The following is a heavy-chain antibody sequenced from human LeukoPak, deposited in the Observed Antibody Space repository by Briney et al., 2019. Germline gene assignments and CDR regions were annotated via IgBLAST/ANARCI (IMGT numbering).Heavy chain of an antibody. D-gene: IGHD3-22*01. Sequence: SETLSLTCAVYGGSFSGYYWSWIRQPPGKGLEWIGEINHSGSTNYNPSLKSRVTISVDTSKNQFSLKLSSVTAADTAVYYCARLRRHVPLYYDSSGQYYYYYYYMDVWGKGTTVTVSS. CDR2: INHSGST. J-gene: IGHJ6*03. CDR1: GGSFSGYY. V-gene: IGHV4-34*01. CDR3: ARLRRHVPLYYDSSGQYYYYYYYMDV.